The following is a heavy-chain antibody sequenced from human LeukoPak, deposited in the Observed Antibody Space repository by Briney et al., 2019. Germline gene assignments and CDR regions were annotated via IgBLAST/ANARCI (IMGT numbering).Heavy chain of an antibody. D-gene: IGHD3-10*01. CDR3: ATDQVLGGSWSYYDFDY. CDR2: FDPEDGET. CDR1: GDTLTELS. Sequence: ASAKASCKVSGDTLTELSMHWVRQAPGKGLEWMGGFDPEDGETINAKKFQGRVTMTEDTSTDTAYMELRSLRSEDTAVYYCATDQVLGGSWSYYDFDYWGQGTLVTVSS. J-gene: IGHJ4*02. V-gene: IGHV1-24*01.